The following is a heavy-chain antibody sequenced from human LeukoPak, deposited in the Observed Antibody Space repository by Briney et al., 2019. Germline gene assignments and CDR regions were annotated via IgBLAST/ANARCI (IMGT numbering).Heavy chain of an antibody. CDR3: AREGYSSGSVDY. Sequence: KTGGSLRLSCAASGFTFSDYYMSWIRQAPGKGLEWVSYISSSSSYTNYADSVKGRFTISRDNSKNSLYLQMNSMRAEDTAVYYCAREGYSSGSVDYWGQRTLVTVPS. CDR2: ISSSSSYT. J-gene: IGHJ4*02. D-gene: IGHD6-19*01. V-gene: IGHV3-11*05. CDR1: GFTFSDYY.